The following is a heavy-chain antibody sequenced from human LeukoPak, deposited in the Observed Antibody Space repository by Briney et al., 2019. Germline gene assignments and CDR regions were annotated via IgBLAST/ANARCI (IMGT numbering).Heavy chain of an antibody. D-gene: IGHD6-25*01. V-gene: IGHV1-69*04. Sequence: SVKVPCKASGGTFSSYAISWVRQAPGQGLEWMGRIIPILGIANYAQKFQGRVTITADKSTSAAYMELSSLRSEDTAVYYCARDSSGDWNLDYWGQGTLVTVSS. CDR3: ARDSSGDWNLDY. CDR2: IIPILGIA. CDR1: GGTFSSYA. J-gene: IGHJ4*02.